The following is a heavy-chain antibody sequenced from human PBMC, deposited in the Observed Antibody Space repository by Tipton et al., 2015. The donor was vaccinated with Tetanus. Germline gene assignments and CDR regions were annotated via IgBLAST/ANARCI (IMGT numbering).Heavy chain of an antibody. CDR2: ILYTGST. D-gene: IGHD3/OR15-3a*01. CDR3: ARGTRNWFDP. CDR1: GDSISSGGYY. J-gene: IGHJ5*02. V-gene: IGHV4-31*03. Sequence: TLSLTCTVSGDSISSGGYYWTWIRQHPGKGLEWIGYILYTGSTYHNPSLKSRVTISVDTSKNQFSLRLSSVTAADTAVYYCARGTRNWFDPWGQGTLVTVSS.